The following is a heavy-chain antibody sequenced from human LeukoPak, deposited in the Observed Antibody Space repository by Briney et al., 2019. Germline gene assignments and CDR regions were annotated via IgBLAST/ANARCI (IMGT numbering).Heavy chain of an antibody. V-gene: IGHV3-23*01. J-gene: IGHJ4*02. CDR2: ISGSGGST. CDR3: AKGAYYSGSGNYLDYFDY. Sequence: GGSLRLSCSASGFTFSSYAMSWVRQAPGKGLEWVSGISGSGGSTYYAGSVKGRFTISRDNSKNTLYLRMNSLRVEDTAVYYCAKGAYYSGSGNYLDYFDYWGQGTLVTVSS. D-gene: IGHD3-10*01. CDR1: GFTFSSYA.